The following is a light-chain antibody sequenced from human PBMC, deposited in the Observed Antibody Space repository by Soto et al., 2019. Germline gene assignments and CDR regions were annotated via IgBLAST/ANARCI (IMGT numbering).Light chain of an antibody. J-gene: IGLJ2*01. CDR2: KTD. CDR3: ASWDDRGSGVL. V-gene: IGLV1-47*01. CDR1: NSNIGGSNY. Sequence: QSVLPQPPSASGTPGQRVTFSCSGSNSNIGGSNYVFWYHQVPGTAPKLLIFKTDQRASGVPDRFSAARSGTSAYLAISGLQSEDEDDYYFASWDDRGSGVLFVGGTTLTVL.